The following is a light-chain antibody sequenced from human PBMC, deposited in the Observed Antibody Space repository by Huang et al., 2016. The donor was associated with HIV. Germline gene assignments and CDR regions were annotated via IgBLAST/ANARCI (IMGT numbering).Light chain of an antibody. CDR3: QQYGDPFT. CDR1: QVIGSSY. Sequence: EVVLTQSPGTLSLSLGERATLSCRTSQVIGSSYLSWYQQSPGQAPRLLIFGASSRAPGIPDSFSGSGSGTDFTLTISRLEPEDFAVYYCQQYGDPFTFGGGTKVEVK. CDR2: GAS. J-gene: IGKJ4*01. V-gene: IGKV3-20*01.